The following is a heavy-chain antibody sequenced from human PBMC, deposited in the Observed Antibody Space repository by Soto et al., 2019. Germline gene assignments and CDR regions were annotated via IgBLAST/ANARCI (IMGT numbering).Heavy chain of an antibody. D-gene: IGHD3-22*01. J-gene: IGHJ6*02. CDR2: IKQDGSEK. CDR1: GFTFSSYW. CDR3: AREASYYYASSGPNCGLDV. V-gene: IGHV3-7*05. Sequence: PGGSLRLSCAASGFTFSSYWMSWVRQAPGKGLEWVANIKQDGSEKYYVDSVKGRFTISRDNAKNSLYLQMNSLRAEDTAVYYCAREASYYYASSGPNCGLDVWGQGTTVTVSS.